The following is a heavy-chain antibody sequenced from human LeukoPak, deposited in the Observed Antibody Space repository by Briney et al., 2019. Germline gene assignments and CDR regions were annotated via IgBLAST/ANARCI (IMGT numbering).Heavy chain of an antibody. D-gene: IGHD6-13*01. J-gene: IGHJ4*02. CDR3: ARGPAYSSSWYFDY. Sequence: GGSLRLSCAASGFTFNNYAMNWVRQAPGKGLEWVAVIWYDGSNKYYADSVKGRFTISRDNSKNTLYLQMNSLRAEDTAVYYCARGPAYSSSWYFDYWGQGTLVTVSS. CDR2: IWYDGSNK. CDR1: GFTFNNYA. V-gene: IGHV3-33*08.